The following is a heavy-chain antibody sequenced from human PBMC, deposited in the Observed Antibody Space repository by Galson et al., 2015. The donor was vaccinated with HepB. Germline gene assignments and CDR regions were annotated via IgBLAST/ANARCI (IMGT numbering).Heavy chain of an antibody. Sequence: SLRLSCAASGFTFSSYSMNWVRQAPGKGLEWVSSISSSSSYIYYADSVKGRFTISRDNAKNSLYLQMNSLRAEDTAVYYCARDTSGWYSFDYWGQGTLVTVSS. D-gene: IGHD6-19*01. CDR1: GFTFSSYS. J-gene: IGHJ4*02. CDR3: ARDTSGWYSFDY. CDR2: ISSSSSYI. V-gene: IGHV3-21*01.